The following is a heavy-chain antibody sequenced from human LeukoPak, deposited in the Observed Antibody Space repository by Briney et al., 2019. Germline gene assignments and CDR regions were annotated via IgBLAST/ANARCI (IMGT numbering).Heavy chain of an antibody. V-gene: IGHV4-39*01. Sequence: SETLSLTCTVSGGSISSSSYYWGWIRQPPGKGLEWIGSIYYSGSTYYNPSLKSRVTISVDTSKNQFSLKLSSVTAADTAVYYCARQVRRGNWFDPWGQGTLVTVSS. CDR3: ARQVRRGNWFDP. CDR2: IYYSGST. CDR1: GGSISSSSYY. J-gene: IGHJ5*02.